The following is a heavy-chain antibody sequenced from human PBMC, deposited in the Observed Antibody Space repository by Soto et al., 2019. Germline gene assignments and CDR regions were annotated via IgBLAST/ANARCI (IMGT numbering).Heavy chain of an antibody. J-gene: IGHJ1*01. V-gene: IGHV1-69*08. D-gene: IGHD3-10*01. Sequence: QVQLVQSGAEVKKPGSSVKVSCKASGGTFSSYTISWVRQAPGQGLEWMGRIIPILGIANYAQKFQGRVTITADKSTSTAYMELSSLRSEDTVVHYCARDQDYGSGSYYFQHWGQGTLVTVSS. CDR3: ARDQDYGSGSYYFQH. CDR2: IIPILGIA. CDR1: GGTFSSYT.